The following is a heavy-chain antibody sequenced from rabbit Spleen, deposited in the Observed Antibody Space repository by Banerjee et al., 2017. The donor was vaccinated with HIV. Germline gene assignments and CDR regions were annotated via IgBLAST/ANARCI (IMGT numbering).Heavy chain of an antibody. J-gene: IGHJ6*01. CDR2: IDAGSSGFT. CDR1: GFSFSYSDY. V-gene: IGHV1S40*01. CDR3: ARDTSSSFSSYGMDL. Sequence: QSLEESGGDLVKPGASLTLTCTASGFSFSYSDYMCWVRQPPGKGLEWIACIDAGSSGFTYFASWAKGRFTTSKTSSTTVTLQMTSLTAADTATYFCARDTSSSFSSYGMDLWGQGTLVTVS. D-gene: IGHD1-1*01.